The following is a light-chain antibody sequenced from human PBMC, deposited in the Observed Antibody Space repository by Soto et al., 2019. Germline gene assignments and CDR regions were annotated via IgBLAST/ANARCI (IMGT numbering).Light chain of an antibody. CDR2: GAS. CDR1: QSVSSSY. J-gene: IGKJ4*01. CDR3: QQYGSSPLT. V-gene: IGKV3-20*01. Sequence: EIVLTQSPGTLSLSPGERATLSCRASQSVSSSYLAWYQQKPGQAPRLLIYGASSRATGIPDRFSGSGSGTDFTLTISRLEPEDFAVYYRQQYGSSPLTFGAGTKV.